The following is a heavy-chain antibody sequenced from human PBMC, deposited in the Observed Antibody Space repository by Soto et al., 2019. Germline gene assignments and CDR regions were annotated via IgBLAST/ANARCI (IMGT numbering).Heavy chain of an antibody. CDR2: VNTDGGGA. J-gene: IGHJ4*02. Sequence: GGSLRLSCAASGFTFSSYWMHWVRQAPGKGLVWVAEVNTDGGGASYADSVRGRFTISRDNAKNTLYLQMNSLRPDDSAMYYCASLSAPTDYWGQGTLVTVSS. CDR3: ASLSAPTDY. CDR1: GFTFSSYW. V-gene: IGHV3-74*01.